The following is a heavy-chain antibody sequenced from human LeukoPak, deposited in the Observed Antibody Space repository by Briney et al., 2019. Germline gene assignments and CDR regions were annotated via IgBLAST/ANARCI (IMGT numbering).Heavy chain of an antibody. CDR1: GYSFTTYW. CDR3: ARQAVDYYYGMDV. CDR2: IDPTDSYT. V-gene: IGHV5-10-1*01. Sequence: GESLKISCKGSGYSFTTYWISWVRQMPGKGLEWMGRIDPTDSYTNYSPSFQGHVTMSADRSISTAYLQWSSLKASDTALYYCARQAVDYYYGMDVWGQGTRVSVSS. J-gene: IGHJ6*02. D-gene: IGHD6-25*01.